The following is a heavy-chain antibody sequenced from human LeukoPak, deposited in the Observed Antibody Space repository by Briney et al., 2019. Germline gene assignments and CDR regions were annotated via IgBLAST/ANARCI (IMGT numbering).Heavy chain of an antibody. D-gene: IGHD4-17*01. CDR1: GGSINSYY. CDR3: ARAAVTTSRYFQH. V-gene: IGHV4-4*07. Sequence: PSETLSLTCTVSGGSINSYYWGWIRQPAGKGLEWISRIYTSGSTNYNPSLKSRVTISEDTSKNQLSLKLSSVTAADTAVYYCARAAVTTSRYFQHWGQGTLVTVSS. CDR2: IYTSGST. J-gene: IGHJ1*01.